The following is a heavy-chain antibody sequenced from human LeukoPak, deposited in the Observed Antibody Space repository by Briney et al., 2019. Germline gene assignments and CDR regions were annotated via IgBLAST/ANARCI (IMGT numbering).Heavy chain of an antibody. Sequence: GGSLRLSCAASGFTFSTFWMYWVRQAPGKGLVWVSQINSDGSSTAYADSVKGRFTISRDNAKNTLYLQMNSLRAEDTAVYYCVRHYYYGSGGFNLFDYWGQGTLVTVSS. J-gene: IGHJ4*02. CDR2: INSDGSST. D-gene: IGHD3-22*01. V-gene: IGHV3-74*01. CDR1: GFTFSTFW. CDR3: VRHYYYGSGGFNLFDY.